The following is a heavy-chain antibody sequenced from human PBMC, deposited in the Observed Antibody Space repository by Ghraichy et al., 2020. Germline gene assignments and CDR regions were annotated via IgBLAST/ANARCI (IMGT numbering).Heavy chain of an antibody. D-gene: IGHD3-10*01. Sequence: GGSLRLSCTASGFTFSSYGMSWVRQAPGKGLEWVSTTAVSDADSVKGRFTSSRDNSKNTLYLQMNSLRVEDTAVYYCAKIIGQSRFVDWGQGTLVTVSS. V-gene: IGHV3-23*01. CDR3: AKIIGQSRFVD. J-gene: IGHJ4*02. CDR2: TAVS. CDR1: GFTFSSYG.